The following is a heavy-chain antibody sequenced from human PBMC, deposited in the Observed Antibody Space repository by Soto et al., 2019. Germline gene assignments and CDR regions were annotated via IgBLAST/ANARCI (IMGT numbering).Heavy chain of an antibody. CDR2: IYNTGST. Sequence: QVQLQESGPGLVKPSETLSLTCTVSGGTISRYYWSWIRQPPGKGLEWIGYIYNTGSTVYNPSFKSRVTISGDXSXNXLSLKLNSVTAADTAVYYCARDLWGYCGTDCYPLDVWGQGTTVTVSS. CDR1: GGTISRYY. J-gene: IGHJ6*02. D-gene: IGHD2-21*02. CDR3: ARDLWGYCGTDCYPLDV. V-gene: IGHV4-59*01.